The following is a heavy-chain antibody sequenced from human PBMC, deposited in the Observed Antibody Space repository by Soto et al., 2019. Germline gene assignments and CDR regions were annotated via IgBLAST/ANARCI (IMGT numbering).Heavy chain of an antibody. CDR3: TRGGVITVSTWSFGGF. D-gene: IGHD3-10*01. Sequence: QVQLVQSGAEVKKPGSSVKVSCKASGGTFSPYTINWVRQAPGQGLEWMGRIIPFHGVTNYAQKFKARVTITANNTTSTGYMELGGLRFEDTAMYYCTRGGVITVSTWSFGGFWGRGTLVTVSS. CDR1: GGTFSPYT. CDR2: IIPFHGVT. J-gene: IGHJ4*02. V-gene: IGHV1-69*02.